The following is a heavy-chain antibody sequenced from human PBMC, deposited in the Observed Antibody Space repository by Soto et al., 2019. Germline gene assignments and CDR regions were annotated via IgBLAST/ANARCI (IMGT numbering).Heavy chain of an antibody. D-gene: IGHD2-2*01. Sequence: ASVTGSCQASGSTFTNYGITWVRQAPGQGLEWMGWITASNGNANYAREIQGRLTLTRDTSTNTASMELRSLRSDDTAVYYCARGASCSSTSCYDNFHYGLAVWGQGTTVTVSS. V-gene: IGHV1-18*01. CDR2: ITASNGNA. CDR3: ARGASCSSTSCYDNFHYGLAV. CDR1: GSTFTNYG. J-gene: IGHJ6*02.